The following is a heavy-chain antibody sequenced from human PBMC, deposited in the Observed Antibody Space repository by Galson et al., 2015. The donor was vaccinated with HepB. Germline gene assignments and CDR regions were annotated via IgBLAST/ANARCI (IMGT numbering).Heavy chain of an antibody. Sequence: SETLSLTCTVSGGSINSLSYYWVWIRQPPGKGLEWIGSIYYGGTTYYNPSLKSRVTISVDRSKNQFSLRLTSVTAADTSLYYCATSGYDRLNGYFDLWGRGTLVTVSS. CDR1: GGSINSLSYY. J-gene: IGHJ2*01. CDR2: IYYGGTT. CDR3: ATSGYDRLNGYFDL. V-gene: IGHV4-39*01. D-gene: IGHD5-12*01.